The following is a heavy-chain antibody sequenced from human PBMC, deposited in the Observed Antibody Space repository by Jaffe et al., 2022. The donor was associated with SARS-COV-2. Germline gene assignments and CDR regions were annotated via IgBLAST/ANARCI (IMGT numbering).Heavy chain of an antibody. CDR2: IYYSGST. V-gene: IGHV4-39*01. CDR1: GGSISSSSYY. D-gene: IGHD1-26*01. CDR3: ARHGGEWELLRTDFDY. Sequence: QLQLQESGPGLVKPSETLSLTCTVSGGSISSSSYYWGWIRQPPGKGLEWIGSIYYSGSTYYNPSLKSRVTISVDTSKNQFSLKLSSVTAADTAVYYCARHGGEWELLRTDFDYWGQGTLVTVSS. J-gene: IGHJ4*02.